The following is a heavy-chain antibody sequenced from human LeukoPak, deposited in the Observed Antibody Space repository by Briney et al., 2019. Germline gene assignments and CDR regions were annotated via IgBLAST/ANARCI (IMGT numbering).Heavy chain of an antibody. CDR3: ARGLQRWLHDY. J-gene: IGHJ4*02. CDR2: IYYSGST. CDR1: GDSISSSSSY. Sequence: SETLSLTCTVSGDSISSSSSYWGWIRQPPGEGLEWIGSIYYSGSTYYNTSLKSRVTISVDTSKNQFSLKLSSVTAADTAVYYCARGLQRWLHDYWGQGTLVTVSS. D-gene: IGHD5-18*01. V-gene: IGHV4-39*01.